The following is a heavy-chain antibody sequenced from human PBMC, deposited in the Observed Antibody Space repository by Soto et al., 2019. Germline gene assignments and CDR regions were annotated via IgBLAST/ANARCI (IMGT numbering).Heavy chain of an antibody. CDR1: GDSVSSNSAA. V-gene: IGHV6-1*01. D-gene: IGHD5-18*01. Sequence: SQTLSLTCAISGDSVSSNSAAWNWIRQSPSRGLEWLGRTYYRSKWYNDYAVSVKSRITINPDTSKNQFSLQLNSVTPEDTAVYYCARETIRVGEYVDPATKPFDYWGQGTLVSGSS. CDR2: TYYRSKWYN. J-gene: IGHJ4*02. CDR3: ARETIRVGEYVDPATKPFDY.